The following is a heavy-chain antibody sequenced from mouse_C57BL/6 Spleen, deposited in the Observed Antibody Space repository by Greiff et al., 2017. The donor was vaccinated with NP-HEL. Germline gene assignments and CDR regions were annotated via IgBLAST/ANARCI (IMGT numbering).Heavy chain of an antibody. V-gene: IGHV5-9-1*02. CDR2: ISSGGDYI. J-gene: IGHJ1*03. D-gene: IGHD1-1*01. Sequence: EVQLQESGEGLVKPGGSLKLSCAASGFTFSSYAMSWVRQTPEKRLEWVAYISSGGDYIYYADTVKGRFTISRDNARNTLYLQMSSLKSEDTAMYYCTRDYGLAGGYFDVWGTGTTVTVSS. CDR1: GFTFSSYA. CDR3: TRDYGLAGGYFDV.